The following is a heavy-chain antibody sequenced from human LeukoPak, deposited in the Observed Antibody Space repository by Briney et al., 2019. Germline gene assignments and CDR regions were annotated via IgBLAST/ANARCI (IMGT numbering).Heavy chain of an antibody. CDR2: IKQDGSEK. Sequence: GGSLRLSCAASGFTFSSYWMSWVRQAPGKGLEWVANIKQDGSEKYYVDSVKGRFTISRDNAKDSLYLQMNSLRAEDTAVYYCAKERYCTISSCYTGSAFDIWGQGTMVTVSS. CDR1: GFTFSSYW. V-gene: IGHV3-7*04. D-gene: IGHD2-2*02. J-gene: IGHJ3*02. CDR3: AKERYCTISSCYTGSAFDI.